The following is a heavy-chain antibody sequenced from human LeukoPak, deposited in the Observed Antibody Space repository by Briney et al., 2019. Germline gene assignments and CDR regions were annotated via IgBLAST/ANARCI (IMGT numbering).Heavy chain of an antibody. CDR1: GFTFSSYA. CDR3: AKPYYYDSSGYEHDAFDI. V-gene: IGHV3-23*01. D-gene: IGHD3-22*01. CDR2: ISGSGGST. Sequence: GGSLRLSCAASGFTFSSYAMSWVRQAPGKGLEWVSAISGSGGSTYYADSVKGRFAISRDNSKNTLYLQMNSLRAEDTAVYYCAKPYYYDSSGYEHDAFDIWGQGTMVTVSS. J-gene: IGHJ3*02.